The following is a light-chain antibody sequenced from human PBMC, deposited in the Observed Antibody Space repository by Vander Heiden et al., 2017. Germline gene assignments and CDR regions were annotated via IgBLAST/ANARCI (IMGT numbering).Light chain of an antibody. CDR1: SSNIGAGYD. CDR3: QSYDSSRSGLTV. J-gene: IGLJ2*01. CDR2: DNS. Sequence: QSVLTQPPSVSGAPGQRFTISCTGSSSNIGAGYDVHCYPQLPATAPHLLSCDNSNRRSGGPDRLSCSNSGTSASLAITVLQAEDEADYYCQSYDSSRSGLTVFGGGTKLTVL. V-gene: IGLV1-40*01.